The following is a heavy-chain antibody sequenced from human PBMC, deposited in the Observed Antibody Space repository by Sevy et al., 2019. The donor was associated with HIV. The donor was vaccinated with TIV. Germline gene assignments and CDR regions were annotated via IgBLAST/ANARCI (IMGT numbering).Heavy chain of an antibody. CDR2: ISSSSSTK. Sequence: GGSLRLSCAASGFTFSSYTMNWVRQAPGKGLEWVAYISSSSSTKYYADSVKGRFTISRDNAKNSLYLQMNSLRDEDTGVYYCGRDGIEYGDYQEFDYWGQGTLVTVSS. D-gene: IGHD4-17*01. CDR1: GFTFSSYT. V-gene: IGHV3-48*02. CDR3: GRDGIEYGDYQEFDY. J-gene: IGHJ4*02.